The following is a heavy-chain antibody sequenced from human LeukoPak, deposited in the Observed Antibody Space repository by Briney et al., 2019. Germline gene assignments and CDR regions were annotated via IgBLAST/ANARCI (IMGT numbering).Heavy chain of an antibody. CDR2: ISGSGGST. CDR1: GFTFSSYA. Sequence: GGSLRLSCAASGFTFSSYAMSWVRQAPGKGLEWVSAISGSGGSTYYADSVKGRFTISRDNSKNTLSLQMNSLRAEDTAVYYCAKDPRFSLEWFFDYWAREPWSPSPQ. V-gene: IGHV3-23*01. J-gene: IGHJ4*02. D-gene: IGHD3-3*01. CDR3: AKDPRFSLEWFFDY.